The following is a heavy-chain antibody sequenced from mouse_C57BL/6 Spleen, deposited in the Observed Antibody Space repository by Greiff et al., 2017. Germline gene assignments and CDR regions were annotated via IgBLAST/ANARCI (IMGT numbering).Heavy chain of an antibody. CDR2: IYPGDGDT. D-gene: IGHD3-2*02. J-gene: IGHJ4*01. Sequence: VQLQQSGAELVKPGASVKISCKASGYAFSSYWMNWVKQRPGKGLEWIGQIYPGDGDTNYNGKFKGKATLTADTSSSTAYMQLSSLTSEDSAVYFCARLNSSGRYYYAMDYWGQGTSVTVSS. V-gene: IGHV1-80*01. CDR1: GYAFSSYW. CDR3: ARLNSSGRYYYAMDY.